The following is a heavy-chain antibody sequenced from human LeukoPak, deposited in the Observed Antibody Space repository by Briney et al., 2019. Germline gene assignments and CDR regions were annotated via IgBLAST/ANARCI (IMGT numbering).Heavy chain of an antibody. Sequence: ASVKVSCKASGYTFTSYDINWVRQATGQGLEWMGWMNPNSGNTGYAQKFQGRVTMTRNTSISTAYMELSSLRSEDTTVYYCVRFGGSDTPLLYYYYYYYMDVWGKGTTVTVSS. V-gene: IGHV1-8*01. CDR1: GYTFTSYD. CDR2: MNPNSGNT. J-gene: IGHJ6*03. D-gene: IGHD3-16*01. CDR3: VRFGGSDTPLLYYYYYYYMDV.